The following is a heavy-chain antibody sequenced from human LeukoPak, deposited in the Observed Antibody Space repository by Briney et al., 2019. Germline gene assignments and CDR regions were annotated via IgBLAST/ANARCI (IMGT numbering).Heavy chain of an antibody. V-gene: IGHV4-34*01. J-gene: IGHJ6*02. CDR2: INHSGST. D-gene: IGHD3-22*01. Sequence: TSETLSLTCAVYGGSFSGYYWSWIRQPPGKGLEWIGEINHSGSTNYNPSLKSRVTISVDTSKNQFSLKLSSVTAADTAVYYCARGKNVNKRYYYDSSGYPRNRYYYYGMDVWGQGTTVTVSS. CDR1: GGSFSGYY. CDR3: ARGKNVNKRYYYDSSGYPRNRYYYYGMDV.